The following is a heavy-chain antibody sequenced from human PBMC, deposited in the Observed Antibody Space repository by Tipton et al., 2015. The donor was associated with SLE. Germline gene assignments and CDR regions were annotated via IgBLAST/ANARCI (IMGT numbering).Heavy chain of an antibody. CDR2: VHHSGTT. J-gene: IGHJ4*02. Sequence: TLSLTCTVSGASITSLNWWTWVRQPPGKGLEWIGEVHHSGTTNYNPSLKSRVTISADTSKNLFSLELRSVTAADTAVYYCAKDYNYDYPDYNWGQGTLVIVSS. CDR1: GASITSLNW. CDR3: AKDYNYDYPDYN. D-gene: IGHD4-17*01. V-gene: IGHV4-4*02.